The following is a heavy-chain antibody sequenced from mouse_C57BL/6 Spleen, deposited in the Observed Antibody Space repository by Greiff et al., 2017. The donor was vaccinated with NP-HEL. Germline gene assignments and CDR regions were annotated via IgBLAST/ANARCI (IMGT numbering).Heavy chain of an antibody. V-gene: IGHV1-69*01. J-gene: IGHJ1*03. CDR2: IDPSDSYT. Sequence: VQLQQPGAELVMPGASVKLSCKASGYTFTSYWMHWVKQRPGQGLEWIGEIDPSDSYTNYNQKFKGKSTLTVDKSSSTAYMQLSSLTSEDSAVYYCARRSYYGSSYVWYFDVWGTGTTVTVSS. D-gene: IGHD1-1*01. CDR1: GYTFTSYW. CDR3: ARRSYYGSSYVWYFDV.